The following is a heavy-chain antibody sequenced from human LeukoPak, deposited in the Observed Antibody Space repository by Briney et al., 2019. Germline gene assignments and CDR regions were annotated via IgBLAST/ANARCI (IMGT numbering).Heavy chain of an antibody. CDR2: INHSGST. D-gene: IGHD6-19*01. V-gene: IGHV4-34*01. J-gene: IGHJ4*02. Sequence: SETLSLTCAVYGGSFSGYYWSWIRQPPRKGLEWLGEINHSGSTNYNPSLKSRVTISVDTSKDQFSLKLSSVTAADTAVYYCARGRRGQWLVLDYWGQGTLVTVSS. CDR1: GGSFSGYY. CDR3: ARGRRGQWLVLDY.